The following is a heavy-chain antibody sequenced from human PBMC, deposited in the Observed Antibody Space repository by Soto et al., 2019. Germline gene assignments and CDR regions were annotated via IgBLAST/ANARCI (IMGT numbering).Heavy chain of an antibody. CDR1: GYSFTSYW. Sequence: GESLKISCKGSGYSFTSYWIGWVRQMPGKGLEWMGIIYPGDSDTRYSPSFQGQVTISADKSISTAYLQWSSLKASDTAMYYCARRVAVAGTDYYYYGMDVWGQGTTVIVSS. V-gene: IGHV5-51*01. D-gene: IGHD6-19*01. J-gene: IGHJ6*02. CDR3: ARRVAVAGTDYYYYGMDV. CDR2: IYPGDSDT.